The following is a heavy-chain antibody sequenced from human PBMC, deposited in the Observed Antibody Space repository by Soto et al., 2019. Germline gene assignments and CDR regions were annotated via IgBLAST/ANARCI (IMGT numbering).Heavy chain of an antibody. CDR1: GYSSKTVW. J-gene: IGHJ6*01. D-gene: IGHD2-15*01. CDR3: VRMGFSGCCCFPYYC. V-gene: IGHV5-51*01. CDR2: IYPEESDT. Sequence: LGAAMQMSCEGCGYSSKTVWSGRMRQMPGKGLEWMAIIYPEESDTRYSPSFQGQVTISADKSISTAYLQWSSLKASDTAMYYCVRMGFSGCCCFPYYC.